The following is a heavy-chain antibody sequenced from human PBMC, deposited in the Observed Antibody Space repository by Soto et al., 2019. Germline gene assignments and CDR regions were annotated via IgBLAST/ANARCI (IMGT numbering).Heavy chain of an antibody. CDR3: ARHKGYCSGGSCYERWFDP. Sequence: SGGSLRLSCAASGFTFSSYWMSWVRQAPGKGLEWVANIKQDGSEKYYVDSVKGRFTISRDNAKNSLYLQMNSLRSEDTAVYYCARHKGYCSGGSCYERWFDPWGQGTLVTVSS. CDR1: GFTFSSYW. J-gene: IGHJ5*02. V-gene: IGHV3-7*03. D-gene: IGHD2-15*01. CDR2: IKQDGSEK.